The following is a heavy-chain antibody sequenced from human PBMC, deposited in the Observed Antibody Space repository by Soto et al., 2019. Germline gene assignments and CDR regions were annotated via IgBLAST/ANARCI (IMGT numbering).Heavy chain of an antibody. D-gene: IGHD1-26*01. V-gene: IGHV1-46*01. CDR1: RDTFTSYY. Sequence: ASVKVSCKAPRDTFTSYYINWVRQAPGQGLEWMGVINPHGGSTAYAQKFKGRVTLTRDTSASTVYMEVSSLTSEDTAMYYCARSSGGNFGIIIEGTNWFATWGQGTLVTVAS. CDR3: ARSSGGNFGIIIEGTNWFAT. J-gene: IGHJ5*02. CDR2: INPHGGST.